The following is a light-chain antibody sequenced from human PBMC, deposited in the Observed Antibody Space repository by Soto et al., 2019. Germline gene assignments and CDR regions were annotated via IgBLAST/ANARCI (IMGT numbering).Light chain of an antibody. V-gene: IGKV3-20*01. Sequence: DIVLTQSPDILSLSPGERATLSCRASPSVSGRNVAWYQHRPGQSPRLLIYGAVHRATGISERFTGSGSGTDFTLTISRLEPEDSAVYYCQQFIHSPRTFGQGTKVEIK. J-gene: IGKJ1*01. CDR1: PSVSGRN. CDR2: GAV. CDR3: QQFIHSPRT.